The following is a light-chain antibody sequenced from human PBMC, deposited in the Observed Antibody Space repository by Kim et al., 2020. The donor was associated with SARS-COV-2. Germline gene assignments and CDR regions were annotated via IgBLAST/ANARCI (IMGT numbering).Light chain of an antibody. CDR2: SNN. CDR3: AAWDDSLSGYV. V-gene: IGLV1-47*02. Sequence: GQRVTISCSGSSSNHGSNYVYWYQQLPGTAPKLLIYSNNQRPSGVPDRFSGSKSGTSASLAISGLRSEDEADYYCAAWDDSLSGYVFGTGTKVTVL. J-gene: IGLJ1*01. CDR1: SSNHGSNY.